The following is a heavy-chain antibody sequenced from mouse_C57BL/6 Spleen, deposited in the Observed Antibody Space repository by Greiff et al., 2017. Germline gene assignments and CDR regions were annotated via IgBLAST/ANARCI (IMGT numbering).Heavy chain of an antibody. CDR3: ATITTVVEGYFDY. CDR2: IDPEDGET. Sequence: VQLKQSGAELVKPGASVKLSCTASGFNIKDYYMHWVKQRTEQGLEWIGRIDPEDGETKYAPKFQGKATITADTSSNTAYLQLSSLTSEDTAVYYCATITTVVEGYFDYWGQGTTLTVSS. CDR1: GFNIKDYY. J-gene: IGHJ2*01. D-gene: IGHD1-1*01. V-gene: IGHV14-2*01.